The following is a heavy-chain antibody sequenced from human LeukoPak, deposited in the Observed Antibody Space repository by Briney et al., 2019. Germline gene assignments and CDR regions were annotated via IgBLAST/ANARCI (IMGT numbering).Heavy chain of an antibody. D-gene: IGHD4-23*01. CDR3: AEVGGPTHYYYYYYMDV. J-gene: IGHJ6*03. CDR1: GFTFSDYY. CDR2: IRYDGSNK. Sequence: GGSLRLSCAASGFTFSDYYMSWIRQAPGRGLEWVAFIRYDGSNKYYADSVKGRFTISRDNSKNTLYLQMNSLRAEDTAVYYCAEVGGPTHYYYYYYMDVWGKGTTVTISS. V-gene: IGHV3-30*02.